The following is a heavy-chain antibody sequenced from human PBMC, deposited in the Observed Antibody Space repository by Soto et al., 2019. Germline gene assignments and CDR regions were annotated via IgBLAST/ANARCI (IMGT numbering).Heavy chain of an antibody. CDR2: ISGNGGTT. Sequence: ETLSLTCAVSGGSISSGGYSWSWIRQPPGKGLEWVSGISGNGGTTYYADSVKGRFTISRDNSKNTAYLQMNSLKTEDTAVYYCTRPKNELRFYSYNGIDVWGQGTTVTVSS. D-gene: IGHD5-12*01. CDR3: TRPKNELRFYSYNGIDV. CDR1: GGSISSGGYS. V-gene: IGHV3-23*01. J-gene: IGHJ6*02.